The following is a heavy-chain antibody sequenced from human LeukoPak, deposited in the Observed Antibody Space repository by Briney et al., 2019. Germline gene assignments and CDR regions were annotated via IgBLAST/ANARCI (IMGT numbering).Heavy chain of an antibody. CDR3: ARAGGYCSSTSCFRGYYYYYMDV. J-gene: IGHJ6*03. Sequence: GGSLRLSCEASGFTFNNFGMHWVRQAPGKGLEWVAVISYDGSNKYYADSVKGRFTISRDNSKNTLYLQMNSLRAEDTAVYYCARAGGYCSSTSCFRGYYYYYMDVWGKGTTVTVSS. CDR1: GFTFNNFG. V-gene: IGHV3-30*19. CDR2: ISYDGSNK. D-gene: IGHD2-2*01.